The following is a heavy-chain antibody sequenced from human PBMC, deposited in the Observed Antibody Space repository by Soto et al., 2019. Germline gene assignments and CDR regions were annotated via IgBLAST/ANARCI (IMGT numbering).Heavy chain of an antibody. V-gene: IGHV5-51*01. CDR2: IYPGDSDT. CDR3: ARRSTTVTTPLDY. Sequence: DVQLVQSGAEVKKPGESLRISCKGSGYSFTSYWIGWVRQMPGKGLEWMGIIYPGDSDTRYSPSFQGQVTISADESLSTAYLQWSSLKASDTAMYYCARRSTTVTTPLDYWGQGTLVTVSS. CDR1: GYSFTSYW. J-gene: IGHJ4*02. D-gene: IGHD4-17*01.